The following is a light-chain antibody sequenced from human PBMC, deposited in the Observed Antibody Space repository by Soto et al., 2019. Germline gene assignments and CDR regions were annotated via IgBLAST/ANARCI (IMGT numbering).Light chain of an antibody. CDR2: DVS. CDR1: QSVSIS. V-gene: IGKV3-11*01. CDR3: QQRSNWPLT. J-gene: IGKJ4*01. Sequence: EIVLTQSPATLSLSPGERATLSCRASQSVSISLAWYQQKPGQTPRLLIYDVSNRATGIPARFSGSGSGTDFTLTVSSLEPEDFAVYYCQQRSNWPLTFGGGTKVEIK.